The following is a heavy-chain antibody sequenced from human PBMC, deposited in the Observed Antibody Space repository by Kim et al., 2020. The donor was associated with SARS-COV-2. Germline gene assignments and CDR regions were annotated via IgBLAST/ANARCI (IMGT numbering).Heavy chain of an antibody. CDR1: GGSISSYY. Sequence: SETLSLTCTVSGGSISSYYWSWIRQPPGKGLEWIGYIYYSGSTNYNPSLKSRVTISVDTSKNQFSLKLSSVTAADTAVYYCARDPGGESRGYFQHWGQGTLVTVSS. V-gene: IGHV4-59*13. CDR2: IYYSGST. CDR3: ARDPGGESRGYFQH. D-gene: IGHD3-10*01. J-gene: IGHJ1*01.